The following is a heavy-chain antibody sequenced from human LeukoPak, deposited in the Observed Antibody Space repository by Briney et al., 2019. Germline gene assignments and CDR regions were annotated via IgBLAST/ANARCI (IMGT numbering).Heavy chain of an antibody. D-gene: IGHD3-22*01. V-gene: IGHV1-18*01. J-gene: IGHJ4*02. CDR2: ISGYNGKT. CDR3: ATLPRGYYYDSSEGY. Sequence: ASVKVSCKASGYPFTSFGISWVRQAPGQGLEWMGWISGYNGKTNYAQNLQGRVTMTTDTSTNTAYMELGSLRSEDTAVYYCATLPRGYYYDSSEGYWGQGTLVTVSS. CDR1: GYPFTSFG.